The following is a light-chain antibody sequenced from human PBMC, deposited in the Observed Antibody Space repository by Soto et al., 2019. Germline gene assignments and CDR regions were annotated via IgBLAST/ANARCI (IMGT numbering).Light chain of an antibody. CDR1: QGIRDY. J-gene: IGKJ4*01. CDR2: SAS. V-gene: IGKV1-27*01. Sequence: DIQMTQSPSSLAASVGDRVTITCRASQGIRDYLVWYQQKPGQPPKPLIYSASTLDSGVPSRFSGSGSRTHFTLTISSLQPEDVATYYCQQSKTAPLTFGGGTRVEL. CDR3: QQSKTAPLT.